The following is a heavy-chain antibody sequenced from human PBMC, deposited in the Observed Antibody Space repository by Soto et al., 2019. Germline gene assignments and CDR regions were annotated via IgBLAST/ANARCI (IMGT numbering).Heavy chain of an antibody. CDR2: IYSGDSDT. V-gene: IGHV5-51*01. D-gene: IGHD5-18*01. CDR1: GYSFTSYW. CDR3: ARLGGEYSYDFFRSPWFDP. J-gene: IGHJ5*02. Sequence: PWESLKISCKRSGYSFTSYWIGWVRQMPGKGLEWMGIIYSGDSDTRYSPFFQGQVTISADKSISTAYLQWSSLNGSNSAMYSSARLGGEYSYDFFRSPWFDPWGQGTLVTVSS.